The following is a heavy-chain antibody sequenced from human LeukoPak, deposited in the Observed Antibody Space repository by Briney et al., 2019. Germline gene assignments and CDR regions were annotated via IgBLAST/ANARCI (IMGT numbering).Heavy chain of an antibody. V-gene: IGHV1-46*01. D-gene: IGHD4/OR15-4a*01. CDR1: GYTFTRHF. Sequence: ASLKVSCKASGYTFTRHFIHWVRQAPGQGLEWMGIINPGGGYTRFAQKFQGRVTMSTDTSTSTVYMELSSLRSEDTAVYYCARDGANYAFDICGQGTMVTVSS. J-gene: IGHJ3*02. CDR2: INPGGGYT. CDR3: ARDGANYAFDI.